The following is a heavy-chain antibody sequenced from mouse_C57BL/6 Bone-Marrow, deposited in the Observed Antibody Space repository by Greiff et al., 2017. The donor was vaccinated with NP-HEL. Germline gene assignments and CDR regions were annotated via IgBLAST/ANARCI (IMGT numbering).Heavy chain of an antibody. CDR2: IDPSDSYT. J-gene: IGHJ3*01. CDR1: GYTFTSYW. V-gene: IGHV1-50*01. D-gene: IGHD2-1*01. Sequence: VQLPQPGAELVKPGASVKLSCKASGYTFTSYWMQWVKQRPGQGLEWVGEIDPSDSYTNYNQKFKGKATLTVDTSSSTAYMQLSSLTSEDSAVYYCARFYPWFAYWGQGTLVTVSA. CDR3: ARFYPWFAY.